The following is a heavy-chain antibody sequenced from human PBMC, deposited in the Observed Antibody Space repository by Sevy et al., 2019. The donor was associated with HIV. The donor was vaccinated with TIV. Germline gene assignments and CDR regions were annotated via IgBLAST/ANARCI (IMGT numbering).Heavy chain of an antibody. V-gene: IGHV3-23*01. Sequence: GGSLRLSCTASGFTFSSYAMSWVRQAPGKGLEWVSGIVGSGGSTYNADSVKGRFTISRDNTKNTLHLQMNSLRAEDKAVYYCATDQGYSYTGNAFDIWGQGTMVTVSS. J-gene: IGHJ3*02. D-gene: IGHD5-18*01. CDR3: ATDQGYSYTGNAFDI. CDR1: GFTFSSYA. CDR2: IVGSGGST.